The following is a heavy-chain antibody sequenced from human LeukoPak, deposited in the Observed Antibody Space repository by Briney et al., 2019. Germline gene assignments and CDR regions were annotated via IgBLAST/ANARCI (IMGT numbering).Heavy chain of an antibody. Sequence: SVKVSCKASGGTFSSYAISWVRQAPGQGLEWMGGIIPIFGTANYAQKFQGRVTITADESTSTAYMELSSLRSEDTAVYYCARDRTLDYYDSSGYFDYWGQGTLVTVSS. V-gene: IGHV1-69*01. J-gene: IGHJ4*02. CDR1: GGTFSSYA. D-gene: IGHD3-22*01. CDR3: ARDRTLDYYDSSGYFDY. CDR2: IIPIFGTA.